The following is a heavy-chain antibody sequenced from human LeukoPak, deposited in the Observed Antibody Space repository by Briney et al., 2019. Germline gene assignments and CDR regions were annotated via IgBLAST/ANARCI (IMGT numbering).Heavy chain of an antibody. CDR3: ARASWISTADAVC. D-gene: IGHD2-2*03. CDR2: IKQDGSEI. J-gene: IGHJ4*02. V-gene: IGHV3-7*03. Sequence: GGSLRLSCAASGFTFSNYWMGWVRQAPGKGLEWVANIKQDGSEIYYVDSVKGRFTISRDDSRNTVYLQLNNLRVEDTAIYYCARASWISTADAVCWGQGTQVTVSS. CDR1: GFTFSNYW.